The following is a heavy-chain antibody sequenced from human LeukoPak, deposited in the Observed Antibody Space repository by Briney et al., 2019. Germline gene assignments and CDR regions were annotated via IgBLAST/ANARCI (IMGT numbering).Heavy chain of an antibody. J-gene: IGHJ4*02. V-gene: IGHV3-9*01. CDR2: ISWNSGSI. D-gene: IGHD5-18*01. CDR3: AKGHTYGLGESYLDF. Sequence: TGGSLRLSCEASGYTFDDYAMHWVRQAPGKGLEWASAISWNSGSIGYADSVKGRFTISRDNGKNSLYLQMNSLRTEDTALYYCAKGHTYGLGESYLDFWGRGTLVSVSS. CDR1: GYTFDDYA.